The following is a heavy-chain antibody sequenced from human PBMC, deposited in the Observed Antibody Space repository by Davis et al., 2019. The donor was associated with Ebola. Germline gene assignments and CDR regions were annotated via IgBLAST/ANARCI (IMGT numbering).Heavy chain of an antibody. V-gene: IGHV3-48*02. J-gene: IGHJ5*02. D-gene: IGHD1-14*01. Sequence: PGGSLRLSCAASGFTFSTYSMNWVRQAPGKGLEWVSYVDIRSITTYYADSGKGRFTISRDNAKNSLYLQMNSLRDEDTAVYYCARVPNRNFWFDLWGQGTLVTVSS. CDR1: GFTFSTYS. CDR3: ARVPNRNFWFDL. CDR2: VDIRSITT.